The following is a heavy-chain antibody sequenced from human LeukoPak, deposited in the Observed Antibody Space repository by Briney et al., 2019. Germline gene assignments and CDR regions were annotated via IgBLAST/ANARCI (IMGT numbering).Heavy chain of an antibody. CDR1: GYDFSTYW. J-gene: IGHJ4*02. CDR2: THPGGSET. V-gene: IGHV5-51*01. Sequence: GESLKISCKGLGYDFSTYWNAWVRQGPGKGLEWMGITHPGGSETRYDPSFQGQLTISADRSTSTAYLQWSSLRASDTAMYYCARASRDGYNQNFDHWGQGTLVTVSS. CDR3: ARASRDGYNQNFDH. D-gene: IGHD5-24*01.